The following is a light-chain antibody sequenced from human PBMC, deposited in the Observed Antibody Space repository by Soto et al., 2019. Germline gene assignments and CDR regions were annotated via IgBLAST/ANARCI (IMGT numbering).Light chain of an antibody. CDR2: GAS. Sequence: EIVMTQSPATLSVPPGDRATLSWRASESVRSNLAWYQQKPGQAPRLLIHGASIRAADIPARFSGSGSGTQFTLTISTVQSEDFAVYYCQQYYDWPTITFGQGTRLE. CDR3: QQYYDWPTIT. J-gene: IGKJ5*01. V-gene: IGKV3-15*01. CDR1: ESVRSN.